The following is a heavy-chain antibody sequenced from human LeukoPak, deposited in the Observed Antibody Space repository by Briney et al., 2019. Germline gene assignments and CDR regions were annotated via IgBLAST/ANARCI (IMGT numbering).Heavy chain of an antibody. J-gene: IGHJ4*02. CDR1: GGSISGSSYY. CDR2: IYYSGST. Sequence: PSETLSLTCTVSGGSISGSSYYWGWIRQPPGKGLEWIGSIYYSGSTYYNPSLKSRVTISVDTSKNQFSLKLNSVTAADTAVYYCAKTGVVLFDYWGQGTLVTVSS. V-gene: IGHV4-39*01. CDR3: AKTGVVLFDY. D-gene: IGHD3-3*01.